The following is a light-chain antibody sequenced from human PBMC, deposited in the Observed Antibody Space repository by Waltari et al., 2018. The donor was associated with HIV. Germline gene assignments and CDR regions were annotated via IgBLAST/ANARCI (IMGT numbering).Light chain of an antibody. J-gene: IGLJ2*01. V-gene: IGLV1-44*01. Sequence: QSVLTQPPSASGTPGQRVTISCSGSSSNIGSNTVNWYQPLPGTAPRLLIYRTNQRPSGVPDRFAGSKSGTSASLAISGLQSEDEADYYCAAWDDSLSGLVVFGGGTKLTVL. CDR3: AAWDDSLSGLVV. CDR1: SSNIGSNT. CDR2: RTN.